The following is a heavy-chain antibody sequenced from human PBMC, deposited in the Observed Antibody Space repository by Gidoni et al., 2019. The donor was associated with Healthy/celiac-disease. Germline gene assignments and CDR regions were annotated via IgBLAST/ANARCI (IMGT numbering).Heavy chain of an antibody. D-gene: IGHD3-10*01. Sequence: EVQLVESGGGLVKPGGSLRLSCAASGFTFSSYSMNWVRQAPGKGLEWVSSISSSSSYIYYADSVKGRFTISRDNAKNSLYLQMNSLRAEDTAVYYCARDRPNSIRGADYWGQGTLVTVSS. V-gene: IGHV3-21*01. CDR3: ARDRPNSIRGADY. J-gene: IGHJ4*02. CDR1: GFTFSSYS. CDR2: ISSSSSYI.